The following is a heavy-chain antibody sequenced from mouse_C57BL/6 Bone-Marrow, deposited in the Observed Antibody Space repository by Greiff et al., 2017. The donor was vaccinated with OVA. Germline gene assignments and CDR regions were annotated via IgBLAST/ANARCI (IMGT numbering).Heavy chain of an antibody. CDR2: ISNGGGST. Sequence: EVHLVESGGGLVQPGGSLKLSCAASGFTFSDYYMYWVRQTPEKRLEWVAYISNGGGSTYYPDTVKGRFTISRDNAKNTLYLQMSRLKSEDTAMYYCARHNLLYYYGSFWFAYWGQGTLVTVSA. J-gene: IGHJ3*01. CDR1: GFTFSDYY. D-gene: IGHD1-1*01. CDR3: ARHNLLYYYGSFWFAY. V-gene: IGHV5-12*01.